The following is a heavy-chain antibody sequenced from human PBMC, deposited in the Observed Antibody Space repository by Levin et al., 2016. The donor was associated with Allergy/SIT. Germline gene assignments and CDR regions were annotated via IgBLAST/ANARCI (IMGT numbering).Heavy chain of an antibody. V-gene: IGHV3-21*01. CDR3: ARGLDCSSTSCSLYYYYYYGMDV. CDR1: GFTFSSYS. CDR2: ISSSSSYI. Sequence: GGSLRLSCAASGFTFSSYSMNWVRQAPGKGLEWVSSISSSSSYIYYADSVKGRFTISRDNAKNSLYLQMNSLRAEDTAVYYCARGLDCSSTSCSLYYYYYYGMDVWGQGTTVTVSS. J-gene: IGHJ6*02. D-gene: IGHD2-2*01.